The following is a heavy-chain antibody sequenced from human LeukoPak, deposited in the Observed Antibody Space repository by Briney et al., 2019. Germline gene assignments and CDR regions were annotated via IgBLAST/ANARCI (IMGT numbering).Heavy chain of an antibody. D-gene: IGHD1-26*01. Sequence: GGSLRLSCAASGCTFSTYGMHWVRQAPGKGLEWVSAISCSGGSTYYADSVKGRFTISRDNSKNTLYLQMNSLRAEDTAVYYCAKDQVGAHFDYWGPGNLVNVSS. J-gene: IGHJ4*02. CDR1: GCTFSTYG. V-gene: IGHV3-23*01. CDR2: ISCSGGST. CDR3: AKDQVGAHFDY.